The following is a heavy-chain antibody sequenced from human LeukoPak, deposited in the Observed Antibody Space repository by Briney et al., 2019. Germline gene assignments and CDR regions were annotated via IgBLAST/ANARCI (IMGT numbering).Heavy chain of an antibody. V-gene: IGHV4-59*08. J-gene: IGHJ4*02. CDR3: ARHNYYGSGSYIDY. Sequence: RSETLSLTCTVSGGPISSYYWSWIRQPPGKGLEWIGYIYYSGSTNYNPSLKSRVTISVDTSKNQFSLKLSSVTAADTAVYYCARHNYYGSGSYIDYWGQGTLVTVSS. CDR1: GGPISSYY. D-gene: IGHD3-10*01. CDR2: IYYSGST.